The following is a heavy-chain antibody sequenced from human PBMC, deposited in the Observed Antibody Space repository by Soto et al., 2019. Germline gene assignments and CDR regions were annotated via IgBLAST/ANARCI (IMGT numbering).Heavy chain of an antibody. Sequence: QVQLVESGGGLVKPGGSLRLSCAASGFTFSDYYMSWIRQAPGKGLEWVSYISSSGSTIYYADSVKGRFTISRDNAKNSLYLQMNGLRAEDTAVYYCARDQYLSRFLEWLQESLREYYFDYWGQGTLVTVSS. V-gene: IGHV3-11*01. CDR1: GFTFSDYY. CDR2: ISSSGSTI. J-gene: IGHJ4*02. D-gene: IGHD3-3*01. CDR3: ARDQYLSRFLEWLQESLREYYFDY.